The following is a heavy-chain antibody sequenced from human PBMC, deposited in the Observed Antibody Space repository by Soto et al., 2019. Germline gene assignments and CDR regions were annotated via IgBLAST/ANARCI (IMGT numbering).Heavy chain of an antibody. Sequence: GASVKVSCKASGYTFTGYYMHWVRQAPGQGLEWMGWINPNSGGTNYAQKFQGRVTMTRDTSISTAYMELSRLRSDDTAVYYCAREFGLRPRGFWRGYGDYYFYSGTD. CDR2: INPNSGGT. CDR1: GYTFTGYY. V-gene: IGHV1-2*02. CDR3: AREFGLRPRGFWRGYGDYYFYSGTD. D-gene: IGHD3-3*01. J-gene: IGHJ6*01.